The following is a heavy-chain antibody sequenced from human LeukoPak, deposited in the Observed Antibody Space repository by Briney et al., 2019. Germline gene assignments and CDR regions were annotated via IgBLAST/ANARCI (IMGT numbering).Heavy chain of an antibody. D-gene: IGHD3-9*01. CDR2: INPNSGGT. CDR3: ARDMQRDYDILTGYYVMYYHMDV. V-gene: IGHV1-2*02. Sequence: GASVKVSCKASGYTFTGYYMHWVRQAPGQGLEWMGWINPNSGGTNYAQKFQGRVTMTRDTSISTAYMELSRLRSDDTAVYYCARDMQRDYDILTGYYVMYYHMDVWGKGTTVTVSS. CDR1: GYTFTGYY. J-gene: IGHJ6*03.